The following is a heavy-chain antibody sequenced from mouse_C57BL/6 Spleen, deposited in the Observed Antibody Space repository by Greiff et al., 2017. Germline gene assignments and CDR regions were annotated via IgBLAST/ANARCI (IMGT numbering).Heavy chain of an antibody. CDR2: IDPEGGDT. V-gene: IGHV14-1*01. CDR1: GFNIKDYY. CDR3: TLLDGNDDYAMDD. D-gene: IGHD2-2*01. J-gene: IGHJ4*01. Sequence: VQLKESGAELVRPGASVKLSCTASGFNIKDYYMHWVKQRPEQGLEWIGRIDPEGGDTEYAPKFQGKATMTADPSSNTAYLQLSSLTSEDTAVYYCTLLDGNDDYAMDDWGQGTSVTVSS.